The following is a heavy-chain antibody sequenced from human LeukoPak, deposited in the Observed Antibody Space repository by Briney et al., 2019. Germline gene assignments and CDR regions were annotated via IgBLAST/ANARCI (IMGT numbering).Heavy chain of an antibody. J-gene: IGHJ5*02. CDR3: ARIRITMVRGVAGFDP. CDR1: GYTFTGYY. D-gene: IGHD3-10*01. CDR2: INPNSGGT. Sequence: GASVKVSCKASGYTFTGYYMHSVRQAPGQGLEWMGWINPNSGGTNYAQKFQGGVTMTRDTSISTAYMELSRLRSDDTAVYYCARIRITMVRGVAGFDPWGQGTLVTVSS. V-gene: IGHV1-2*02.